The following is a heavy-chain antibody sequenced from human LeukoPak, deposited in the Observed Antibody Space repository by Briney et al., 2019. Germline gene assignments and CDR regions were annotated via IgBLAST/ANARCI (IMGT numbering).Heavy chain of an antibody. D-gene: IGHD3-10*01. CDR2: INPNSGGA. V-gene: IGHV1-2*02. Sequence: ASVKVSCKASGYTFTSYGISWVRQAPGQGPEWLGWINPNSGGAHFAQNFQGRVTLTRDTSISTAYMELSRLRSDDTAVYYCARDITDNSGSGSYPHWFDPWGQGTLATVSS. J-gene: IGHJ5*02. CDR1: GYTFTSYG. CDR3: ARDITDNSGSGSYPHWFDP.